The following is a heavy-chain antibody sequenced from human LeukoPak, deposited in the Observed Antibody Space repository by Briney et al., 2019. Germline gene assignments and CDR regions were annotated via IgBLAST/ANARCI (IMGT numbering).Heavy chain of an antibody. CDR2: IHSSGST. Sequence: IPSETLSLTCTVSGVSITSYYWTWIRQPAGKGLEWIGRIHSSGSTNYNPSLKSRVTMSVDTSKNQFSLQLNSVTPEDTAVYYCASGGAAASPSDSSYDYWGQGTLVTVSS. D-gene: IGHD6-6*01. CDR3: ASGGAAASPSDSSYDY. V-gene: IGHV4-4*07. J-gene: IGHJ4*02. CDR1: GVSITSYY.